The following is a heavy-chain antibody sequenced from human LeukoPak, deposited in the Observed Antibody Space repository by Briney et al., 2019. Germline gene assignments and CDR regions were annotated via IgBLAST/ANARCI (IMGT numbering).Heavy chain of an antibody. J-gene: IGHJ3*02. CDR2: IYHSGSI. CDR1: GGSISSGTFS. V-gene: IGHV4-30-2*01. Sequence: PSETLSLTCAVSGGSISSGTFSWSWIRQPPGKGLEWVGSIYHSGSIYYNPSLKSRVTISLDTSRNQFSLKLSSVTAADTAVYYCAVGGVYLRGGAEAFDIWGQGTMVTVSS. CDR3: AVGGVYLRGGAEAFDI. D-gene: IGHD3-10*01.